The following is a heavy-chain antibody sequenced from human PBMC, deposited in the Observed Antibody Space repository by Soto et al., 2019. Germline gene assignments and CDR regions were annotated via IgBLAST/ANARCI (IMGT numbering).Heavy chain of an antibody. Sequence: EVQLVESGGGLVQPGRSLRLSCAASGFTFDDYAMHWVRQAPGKGLEWVSGISWNSGSIGYADSVKGRFTISRDNANNSLYLQMNSLRGEATALYYCAKYRCHCTIGVCPCPPSFDYWGQGTLVTVSA. CDR2: ISWNSGSI. CDR3: AKYRCHCTIGVCPCPPSFDY. V-gene: IGHV3-9*01. D-gene: IGHD2-8*01. CDR1: GFTFDDYA. J-gene: IGHJ4*02.